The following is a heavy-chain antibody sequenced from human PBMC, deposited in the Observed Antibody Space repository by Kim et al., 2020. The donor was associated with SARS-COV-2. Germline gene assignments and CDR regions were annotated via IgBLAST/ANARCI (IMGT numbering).Heavy chain of an antibody. V-gene: IGHV3-9*01. CDR2: L. D-gene: IGHD1-26*01. CDR3: ANGPLARENY. Sequence: LGYADSVKGRITISRDNDKNSLYLHMNSLRAEDTALYYCANGPLARENYWGQGTLVSVSS. J-gene: IGHJ4*02.